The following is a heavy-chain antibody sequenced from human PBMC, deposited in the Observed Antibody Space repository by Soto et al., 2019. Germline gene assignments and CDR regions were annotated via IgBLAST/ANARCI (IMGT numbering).Heavy chain of an antibody. D-gene: IGHD6-6*01. Sequence: SETLSLTCTVSGGSISSGGYYWSWIRQHPGKGLEWIGYIYYSGSTYYNPSLKSRVTISVDTSKNHSSLKLSSVTAADTAVYYCAREISSSGPDYYYGMDVWVQGTTVSVS. CDR1: GGSISSGGYY. CDR2: IYYSGST. CDR3: AREISSSGPDYYYGMDV. J-gene: IGHJ6*02. V-gene: IGHV4-31*03.